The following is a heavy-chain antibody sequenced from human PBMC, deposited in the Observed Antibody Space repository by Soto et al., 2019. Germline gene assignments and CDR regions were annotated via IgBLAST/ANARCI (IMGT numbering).Heavy chain of an antibody. CDR1: GYTFASYA. V-gene: IGHV1-18*01. CDR3: ARDRGPSSGYYPYWFDP. J-gene: IGHJ5*02. D-gene: IGHD3-22*01. CDR2: ISAYNGNT. Sequence: GASVKVSCKASGYTFASYAISWMRQAPGQGLEWMGWISAYNGNTNYAQKLQGRVTMTTDTSTSTAYMELRSLRSEDTAVYYCARDRGPSSGYYPYWFDPWGQGTLVTVSS.